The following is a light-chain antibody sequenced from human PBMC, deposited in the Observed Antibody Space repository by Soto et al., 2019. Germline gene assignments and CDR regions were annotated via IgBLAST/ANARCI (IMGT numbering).Light chain of an antibody. CDR2: GTS. CDR1: QSVSSN. Sequence: EIVMTQSPATLSVSPGERVSLSCRASQSVSSNLAWHQQKPGQAPRLLIYGTSTRATGIPTRFSGSGSGTEFTLTISSLQSEDFAVYCCQQYNNWPRTFGQGTNVEIK. CDR3: QQYNNWPRT. V-gene: IGKV3-15*01. J-gene: IGKJ1*01.